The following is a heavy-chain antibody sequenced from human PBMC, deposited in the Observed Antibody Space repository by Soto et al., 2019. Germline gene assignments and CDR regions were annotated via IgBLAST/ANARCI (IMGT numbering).Heavy chain of an antibody. J-gene: IGHJ3*02. Sequence: PSETLSLTCTVSGGSISSYYWSWIRQPPGKGLEWIGYIYYSGSTNYNPSLKSRVTISVDTSKNQFSLKLSSVTAADTAVYYCARIRGCEGVSHFFVGRGGAHDIWSQGTTVTVSS. V-gene: IGHV4-59*01. CDR3: ARIRGCEGVSHFFVGRGGAHDI. CDR1: GGSISSYY. CDR2: IYYSGST. D-gene: IGHD3-10*01.